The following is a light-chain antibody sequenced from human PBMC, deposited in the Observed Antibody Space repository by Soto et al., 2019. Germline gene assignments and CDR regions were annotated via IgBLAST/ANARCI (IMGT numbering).Light chain of an antibody. V-gene: IGKV3-11*01. Sequence: EIVLTQSPATLSLSPGERATLSCRASQSVSSYLAWYQQKPGQAPRLLIYDASNRATGIPARFCGSGSGTDFTLTISSLEPEDSAVYYCQQRSNWPGLTFGGGTKVEIK. CDR2: DAS. CDR3: QQRSNWPGLT. J-gene: IGKJ4*01. CDR1: QSVSSY.